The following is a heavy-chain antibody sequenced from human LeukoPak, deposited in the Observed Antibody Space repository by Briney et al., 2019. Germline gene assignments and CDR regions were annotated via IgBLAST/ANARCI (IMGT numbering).Heavy chain of an antibody. J-gene: IGHJ3*02. V-gene: IGHV4-4*02. D-gene: IGHD4-23*01. CDR2: IYFSGNT. CDR3: ARGGGTVEKSNAFDI. Sequence: SGTLSLTCAVSGGSISSSNWWSWVRQPPGKGLEWIGEIYFSGNTNYNPSLKSRVTISEDKSKNQFSLKLTSVTAADTAVYYCARGGGTVEKSNAFDIWGQGTMVIVSS. CDR1: GGSISSSNW.